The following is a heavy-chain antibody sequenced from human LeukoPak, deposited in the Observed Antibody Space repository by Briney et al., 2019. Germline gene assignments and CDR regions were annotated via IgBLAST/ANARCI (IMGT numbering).Heavy chain of an antibody. J-gene: IGHJ4*02. V-gene: IGHV1-2*02. CDR3: ARGRRTREYCSSGDCYHIDY. Sequence: GASVKVSCKASGYTFIGHYIHWVRQAPGQGLEWMGWINPYTSGTNYAQKLQGRVTMTSDTSVSTSYMEVASLKSDDTAVYYCARGRRTREYCSSGDCYHIDYWGQGTLVTVSS. CDR2: INPYTSGT. D-gene: IGHD2-2*01. CDR1: GYTFIGHY.